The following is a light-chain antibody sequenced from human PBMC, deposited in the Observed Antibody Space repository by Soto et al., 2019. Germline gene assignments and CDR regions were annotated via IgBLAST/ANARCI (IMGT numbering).Light chain of an antibody. CDR3: QQDGTSPIT. V-gene: IGKV3-20*01. CDR2: GAS. J-gene: IGKJ5*01. Sequence: ENVLTQSPGTLSLSPGERATLSCRASQTVSSYLTWYQQRPGQAPRLLIYGASKRATGIPDRFSGSGSGTDITLTISRLEAEDFALYYCQQDGTSPITFGQGTRLEIK. CDR1: QTVSSY.